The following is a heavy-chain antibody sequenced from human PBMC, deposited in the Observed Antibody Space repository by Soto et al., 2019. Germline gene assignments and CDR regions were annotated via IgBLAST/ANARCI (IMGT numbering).Heavy chain of an antibody. D-gene: IGHD4-17*01. CDR1: GGKIGNHG. CDR3: TRPRNYHYDDYMNDYYYVMDV. V-gene: IGHV3-49*03. Sequence: PVRPLRLSWTASGGKIGNHGRHRIRQATGKGLEWVGFIRSKAYGGTTEYAASVKGRFTISRDDSKSIAYLQMNSLKTEDTAVYYCTRPRNYHYDDYMNDYYYVMDVWGQGTTVPGSS. J-gene: IGHJ6*02. CDR2: IRSKAYGGTT.